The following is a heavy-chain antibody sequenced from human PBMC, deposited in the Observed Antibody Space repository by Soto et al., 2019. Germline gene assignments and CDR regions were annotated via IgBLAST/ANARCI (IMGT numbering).Heavy chain of an antibody. V-gene: IGHV4-39*01. CDR2: IYYSGST. CDR3: ARTPYDFWSGSHGFDP. Sequence: SETLSLTCTVSGGSISSSSYYWGWIRQPPGKGLEWIGSIYYSGSTYYNPSLKSRVTISVDTSKNQFSLKLSSVTAADTAVYYCARTPYDFWSGSHGFDPWGQGTLVTVSS. J-gene: IGHJ5*02. D-gene: IGHD3-3*01. CDR1: GGSISSSSYY.